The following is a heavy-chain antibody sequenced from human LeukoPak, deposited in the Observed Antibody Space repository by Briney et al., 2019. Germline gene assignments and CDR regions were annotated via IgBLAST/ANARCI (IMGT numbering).Heavy chain of an antibody. J-gene: IGHJ4*02. Sequence: GGSLRLSCAASGFTVSSNYMSWVRQAPGKGLEWVSVIYSGGSTYYADSVKGRFTISRDNSKNTLYLQMNSLRAEDTAVYYCARDRVVVAGSYHFDYWGQGTLVTVSS. CDR3: ARDRVVVAGSYHFDY. CDR1: GFTVSSNY. D-gene: IGHD6-19*01. V-gene: IGHV3-53*01. CDR2: IYSGGST.